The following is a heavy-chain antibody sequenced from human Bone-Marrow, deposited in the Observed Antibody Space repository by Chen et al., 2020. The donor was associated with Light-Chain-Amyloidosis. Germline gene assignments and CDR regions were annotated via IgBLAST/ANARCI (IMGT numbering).Heavy chain of an antibody. V-gene: IGHV3-23*01. CDR2: ISGSGGSR. D-gene: IGHD3-9*01. CDR3: AKDISYDDILPGYPADAFDI. Sequence: GSLRLSCAASGFTFRNFGMHWVRQAPGKGLEWVSTISGSGGSRYYGDSVKGRLTISRDNSKNALFLQMNSLRAEDTAVYYCAKDISYDDILPGYPADAFDIWGQGTMVTVSS. J-gene: IGHJ3*02. CDR1: GFTFRNFG.